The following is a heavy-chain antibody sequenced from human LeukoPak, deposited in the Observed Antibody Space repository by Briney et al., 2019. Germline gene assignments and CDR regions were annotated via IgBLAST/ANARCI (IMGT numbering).Heavy chain of an antibody. Sequence: GASLQISCKGSGSSFTSYWIGWVRQMPGKGLEWMGIIYPGDSDTRYSPSFQGQVTISVDKSTSTAYLQWSSLKASDTAMYYCAKLVPGGMEGNWFDPWGQGTLVTVSS. CDR1: GSSFTSYW. J-gene: IGHJ5*02. CDR3: AKLVPGGMEGNWFDP. D-gene: IGHD6-6*01. V-gene: IGHV5-51*01. CDR2: IYPGDSDT.